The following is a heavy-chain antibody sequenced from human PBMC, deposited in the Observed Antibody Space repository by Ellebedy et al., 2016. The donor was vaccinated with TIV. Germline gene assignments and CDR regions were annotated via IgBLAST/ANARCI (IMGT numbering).Heavy chain of an antibody. J-gene: IGHJ4*02. Sequence: MPSETLSLTCTVSGGSISSYHWSWIRQPPGKGLEWIGYIYYSGSTNYNPSLKSRVTISVDTSKNQFSLKLSSVTAADTAVYYCARRASNMAHFDYWGQGTLVTVSS. CDR3: ARRASNMAHFDY. CDR1: GGSISSYH. D-gene: IGHD1/OR15-1a*01. V-gene: IGHV4-59*08. CDR2: IYYSGST.